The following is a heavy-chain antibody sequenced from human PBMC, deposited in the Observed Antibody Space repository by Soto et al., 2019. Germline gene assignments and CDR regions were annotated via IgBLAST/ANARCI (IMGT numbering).Heavy chain of an antibody. CDR2: IFYRGST. V-gene: IGHV4-39*02. CDR1: GGSISSSSYY. CDR3: ARDLTYCSAGSCYSDFPYYGMDV. D-gene: IGHD2-15*01. Sequence: QLQLQESGPGLVKPSETLSLTCTVSGGSISSSSYYWGWIRQPPGKGLEWIGSIFYRGSTYYDPSIKSRVTISVDTSKNKFYLKLSSVTAADTAVYYCARDLTYCSAGSCYSDFPYYGMDVWGQGTTVTVSS. J-gene: IGHJ6*02.